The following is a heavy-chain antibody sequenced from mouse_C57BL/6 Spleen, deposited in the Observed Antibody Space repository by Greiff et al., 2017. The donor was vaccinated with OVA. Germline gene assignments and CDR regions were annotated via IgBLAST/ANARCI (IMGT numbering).Heavy chain of an antibody. CDR3: ARHIGYLDY. V-gene: IGHV5-12*01. CDR2: ISNGGGST. Sequence: EVQLVESGGGLVQPGGSLKLSCAASGFTFSDYYMYWVRQTPEKRLEWVAYISNGGGSTYYPDTVKGRFTTARDNAKNTLYLQMSRLKSEDTAMYYCARHIGYLDYWGQGTTLTVSS. J-gene: IGHJ2*01. CDR1: GFTFSDYY. D-gene: IGHD3-1*01.